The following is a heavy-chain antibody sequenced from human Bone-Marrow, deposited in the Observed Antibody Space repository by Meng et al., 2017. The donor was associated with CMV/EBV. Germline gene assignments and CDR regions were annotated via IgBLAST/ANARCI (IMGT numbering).Heavy chain of an antibody. J-gene: IGHJ6*02. CDR2: VYKSGST. V-gene: IGHV4-61*01. CDR1: GGSVSSTNYY. CDR3: ARLRITMVRGRGYYYHGLDV. D-gene: IGHD3-10*01. Sequence: GSLRLSCTVSGGSVSSTNYYWTWMRQPPGKKLEWIGFVYKSGSTKYNPSLKSRVVISVDTSKSQFSLRLTSVTAADAAVYYCARLRITMVRGRGYYYHGLDVWGQGTTVTVSS.